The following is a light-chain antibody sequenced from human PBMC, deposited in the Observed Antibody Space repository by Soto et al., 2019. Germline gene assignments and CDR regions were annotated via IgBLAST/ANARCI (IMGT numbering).Light chain of an antibody. CDR3: GSYTTYRPYV. Sequence: QSALTQPASVSGSPGQSITIPCTGTSSDIGNYNSVSWYQQHPGKAPKLIIFEVTNRPSGVSDRFSGSKSGNTASLTISGLQADDEADYYCGSYTTYRPYVFGSRTKLTVL. CDR1: SSDIGNYNS. J-gene: IGLJ1*01. V-gene: IGLV2-14*01. CDR2: EVT.